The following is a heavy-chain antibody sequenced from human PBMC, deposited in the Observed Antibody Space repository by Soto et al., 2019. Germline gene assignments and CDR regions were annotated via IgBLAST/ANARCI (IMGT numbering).Heavy chain of an antibody. CDR1: GGSISSGDYY. V-gene: IGHV4-30-4*01. J-gene: IGHJ4*02. CDR2: IYYSGST. D-gene: IGHD3-22*01. CDR3: ARGAPMSYYDSSGYVDY. Sequence: SETLSLTCTVSGGSISSGDYYWSWIRQPPGKGLEWIGYIYYSGSTYYNPSLKSRVTISVDTSKNQFSLKLSSVTAADTAVYYCARGAPMSYYDSSGYVDYWGQGTLVTVSS.